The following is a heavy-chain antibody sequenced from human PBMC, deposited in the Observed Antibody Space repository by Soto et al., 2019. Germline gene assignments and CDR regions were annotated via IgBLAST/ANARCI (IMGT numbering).Heavy chain of an antibody. Sequence: GGSLRLSCAASGFTFSSYGMHWVRQAPGKGLEWVAVIWYDGSNKYYADSVKGRFTISRDNSKNTLYLQMNSLRAEDTAVYYCARELLWFGEYNGMDVWGQGTTVTVSS. V-gene: IGHV3-33*01. D-gene: IGHD3-10*01. J-gene: IGHJ6*02. CDR1: GFTFSSYG. CDR3: ARELLWFGEYNGMDV. CDR2: IWYDGSNK.